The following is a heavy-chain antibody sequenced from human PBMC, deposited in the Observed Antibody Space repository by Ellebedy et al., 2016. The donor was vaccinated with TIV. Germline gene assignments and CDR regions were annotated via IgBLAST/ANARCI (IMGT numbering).Heavy chain of an antibody. D-gene: IGHD3-10*01. Sequence: GESLKISCAASGFTFSTYAVHWVRQAPGKGLEWVAVISSDGSNKYYADSVKGRLTISRDNSKNTLYLQMNSLRTDDMAVYYCARGGSSGSSDYWGQGTLVTVSS. CDR3: ARGGSSGSSDY. CDR1: GFTFSTYA. J-gene: IGHJ4*02. CDR2: ISSDGSNK. V-gene: IGHV3-30*04.